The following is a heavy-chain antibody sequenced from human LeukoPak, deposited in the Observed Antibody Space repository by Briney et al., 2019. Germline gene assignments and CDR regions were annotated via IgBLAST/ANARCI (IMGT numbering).Heavy chain of an antibody. J-gene: IGHJ4*02. Sequence: PGGSLRLSCAASEFTFSNYAMHWVRQAPGKGLEWVAIISYDGNNKYYADSVKGRFTISRDNSKNTLYLQMNSLRAEDTAVYYCAKVSPLWLVTHYLDYWGQGTLVTVSS. CDR2: ISYDGNNK. CDR1: EFTFSNYA. CDR3: AKVSPLWLVTHYLDY. D-gene: IGHD6-19*01. V-gene: IGHV3-30*18.